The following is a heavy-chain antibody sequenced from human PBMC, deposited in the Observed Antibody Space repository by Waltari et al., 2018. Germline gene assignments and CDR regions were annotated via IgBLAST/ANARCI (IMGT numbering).Heavy chain of an antibody. CDR1: GGSISSYY. V-gene: IGHV4-59*01. D-gene: IGHD6-13*01. CDR2: IYYSGST. CDR3: ARDLGVAAAGSDYYYYGMDV. Sequence: QVQLQESGPGLVKPSETLTLTCTVSGGSISSYYWSWIRQPPGKGLEWIGYIYYSGSTNYNPSLKSRVTISTDTSKNEFSLKLSSVTAADAAVYYCARDLGVAAAGSDYYYYGMDVWGQGP. J-gene: IGHJ6*02.